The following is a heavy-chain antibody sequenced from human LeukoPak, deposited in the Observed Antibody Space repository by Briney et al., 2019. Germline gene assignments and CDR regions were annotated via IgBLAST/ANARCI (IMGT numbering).Heavy chain of an antibody. CDR3: ARLTLSRYYDSSGSDY. V-gene: IGHV5-10-1*01. J-gene: IGHJ4*02. CDR2: IDPSDSYT. CDR1: GYSFTSYW. Sequence: GESLKISYKGSGYSFTSYWISWVRQMPGKGLEWMGRIDPSDSYTNYSPSFQGHVTISADKSISTAYLQWSSLKASDTAMYYCARLTLSRYYDSSGSDYWGQGTLVTVSS. D-gene: IGHD3-22*01.